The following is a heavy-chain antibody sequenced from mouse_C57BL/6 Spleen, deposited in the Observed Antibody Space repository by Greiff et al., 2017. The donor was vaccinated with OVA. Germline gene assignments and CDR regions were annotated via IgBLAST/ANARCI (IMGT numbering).Heavy chain of an antibody. CDR3: ARHEVLYYGNYEGYAMDY. V-gene: IGHV1-62-2*01. D-gene: IGHD2-1*01. CDR1: GYTFTEYT. CDR2: FYPGSGSI. Sequence: VQLQQSGAELVKPGASVKLSCKASGYTFTEYTIHWVKQRSGQGLEWIGWFYPGSGSIKYNEKFKDKATLTADKSSSTVYMELSRLTSEDSAVYFCARHEVLYYGNYEGYAMDYWGQGTSVTVSS. J-gene: IGHJ4*01.